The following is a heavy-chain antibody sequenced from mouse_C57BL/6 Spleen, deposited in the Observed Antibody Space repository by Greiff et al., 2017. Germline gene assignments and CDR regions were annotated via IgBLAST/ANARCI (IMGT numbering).Heavy chain of an antibody. Sequence: QVQLQQSGAELVMPGASVKLSCKASGYTFTSYWMHWVKQRPGQGLEWIGEIDPSDSYTNYNQKFKGKSTLTVDKSSSTAYMQLSSLTSEDSAVYYCARKGTGNYFDYWGQGTTLTVSS. D-gene: IGHD4-1*01. CDR1: GYTFTSYW. CDR3: ARKGTGNYFDY. J-gene: IGHJ2*01. CDR2: IDPSDSYT. V-gene: IGHV1-69*01.